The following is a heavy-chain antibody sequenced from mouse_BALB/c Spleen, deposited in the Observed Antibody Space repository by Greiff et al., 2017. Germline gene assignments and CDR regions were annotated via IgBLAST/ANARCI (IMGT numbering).Heavy chain of an antibody. CDR2: ISSGSSTI. CDR3: ARSRYGNFYWYFDV. CDR1: GFTFSSFG. Sequence: EVMLVESGGGLVQPGGFRKLSCAASGFTFSSFGMHWVRQAPEKGLEWVAYISSGSSTIYYADTVKGRFTISRDNPKNTLFLQMTSLRSEDTAMYYCARSRYGNFYWYFDVWGAGTTVTVSS. D-gene: IGHD2-10*02. J-gene: IGHJ1*01. V-gene: IGHV5-17*02.